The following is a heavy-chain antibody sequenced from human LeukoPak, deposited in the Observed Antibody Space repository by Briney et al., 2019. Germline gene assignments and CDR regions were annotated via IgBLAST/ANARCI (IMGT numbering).Heavy chain of an antibody. CDR1: GGSISSSSYY. CDR3: ATFGMGIAAAGTSDY. D-gene: IGHD6-13*01. Sequence: PSETLSLTCTVSGGSISSSSYYWGWIRQPPGKGLEWIGSIYYSGSTYYSPSLKSRVTISVDTSKNQFSLKLSSVTAADTAVYYCATFGMGIAAAGTSDYWGQGTLVTVSS. J-gene: IGHJ4*02. CDR2: IYYSGST. V-gene: IGHV4-39*07.